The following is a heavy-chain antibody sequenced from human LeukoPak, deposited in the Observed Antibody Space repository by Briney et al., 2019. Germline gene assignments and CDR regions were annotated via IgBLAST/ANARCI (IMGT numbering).Heavy chain of an antibody. CDR2: IYHSGST. D-gene: IGHD3-22*01. Sequence: PSETLSLTCAVSGYSISSGYYWGWIRQPPGKRLEWIGSIYHSGSTSYKPSLKSRVTISVDTSKNQFSLKLSSVTAADTAVYYCARNSSGIHFDYWGQGTLVTVSS. CDR1: GYSISSGYY. CDR3: ARNSSGIHFDY. V-gene: IGHV4-38-2*01. J-gene: IGHJ4*02.